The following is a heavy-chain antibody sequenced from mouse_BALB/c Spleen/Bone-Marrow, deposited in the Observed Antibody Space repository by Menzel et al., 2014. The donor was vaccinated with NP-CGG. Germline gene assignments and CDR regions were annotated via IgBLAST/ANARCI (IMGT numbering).Heavy chain of an antibody. Sequence: EVQLQQSGAELVKPGASVKLSCTASGSNIKDTYIHWVKRRPEQGLEWIGRIDPENGNIKYDPKFQDKATITADTSSKTAYLRLSSLTSEDAAIYYCTRRGFDFWGQGTTLTGSS. V-gene: IGHV14-3*02. J-gene: IGHJ2*01. CDR3: TRRGFDF. CDR1: GSNIKDTY. CDR2: IDPENGNI.